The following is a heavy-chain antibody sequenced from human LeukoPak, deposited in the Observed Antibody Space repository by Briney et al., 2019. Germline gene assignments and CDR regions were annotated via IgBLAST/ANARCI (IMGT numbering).Heavy chain of an antibody. CDR3: ARELDFYDSSGCSGFDS. CDR2: ISTSGSA. J-gene: IGHJ3*02. Sequence: SETLSLTCTVSGGSISNYYWSWIRQPAEKGLEWIGRISTSGSANYNPSLQSRVIMSVDTSKNQFSLKLRSVSAADTAVYYCARELDFYDSSGCSGFDSWGQGTMVTVSS. V-gene: IGHV4-4*07. D-gene: IGHD3-22*01. CDR1: GGSISNYY.